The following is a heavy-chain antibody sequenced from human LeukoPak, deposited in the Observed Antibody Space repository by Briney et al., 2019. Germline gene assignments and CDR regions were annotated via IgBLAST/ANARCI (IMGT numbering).Heavy chain of an antibody. V-gene: IGHV3-11*01. CDR1: GFTVSSNY. CDR2: ISRSGSTI. Sequence: PGGSLRLSCAASGFTVSSNYMHWVRQAPGKGLEWVSYISRSGSTIYYADSVKGRFTISRDNAKNSLYLQMNSLRAEDTAVYYCASSGRAIFGVGAYYYYGMDVWGQGTTVTVSS. D-gene: IGHD3-3*01. CDR3: ASSGRAIFGVGAYYYYGMDV. J-gene: IGHJ6*02.